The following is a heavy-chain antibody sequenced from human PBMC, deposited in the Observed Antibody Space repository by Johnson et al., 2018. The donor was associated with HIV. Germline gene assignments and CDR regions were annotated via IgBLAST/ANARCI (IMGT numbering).Heavy chain of an antibody. V-gene: IGHV3-20*04. Sequence: VQLVESGGGVVRPGGSLRLSCAASGFTFDDYGMSWVRQAPGKGLEWVSGINWNGGSTGYADSVKGRFTISRDNAKNSLSLQMNSLRAEDTALYYCARDANYDYVWADSGDAFDIWGQGTMVTVSS. CDR3: ARDANYDYVWADSGDAFDI. CDR2: INWNGGST. CDR1: GFTFDDYG. D-gene: IGHD3-16*01. J-gene: IGHJ3*02.